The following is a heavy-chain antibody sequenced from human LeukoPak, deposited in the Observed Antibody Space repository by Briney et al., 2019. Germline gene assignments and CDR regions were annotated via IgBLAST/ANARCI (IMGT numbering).Heavy chain of an antibody. CDR1: GGSISSSSYY. CDR2: IYYSGST. D-gene: IGHD6-13*01. Sequence: SETLSLTCTVSGGSISSSSYYWGWIRQPPGTGLEWIGYIYYSGSTNYNPSLKSRVTISVDTSKNQFSLKLSSVTAADTAVYYCARVKYSSSNFLGLQAYYFDYWGQGTLVTVSS. J-gene: IGHJ4*02. CDR3: ARVKYSSSNFLGLQAYYFDY. V-gene: IGHV4-61*05.